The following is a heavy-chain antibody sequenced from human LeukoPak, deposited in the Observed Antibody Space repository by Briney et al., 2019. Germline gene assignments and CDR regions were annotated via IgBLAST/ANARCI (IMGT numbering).Heavy chain of an antibody. CDR2: INPNSGGT. CDR3: ARATKIAAAGNWFDP. V-gene: IGHV1-2*02. Sequence: GASVKVSCMASGYTFTGYYMHWVRQAPGQGLEWMGWINPNSGGTNYAQKFQGRVTMTRDTSLRTAYIELSRLRSDDTAVYYCARATKIAAAGNWFDPWGQGSLVTVSS. D-gene: IGHD6-13*01. CDR1: GYTFTGYY. J-gene: IGHJ5*02.